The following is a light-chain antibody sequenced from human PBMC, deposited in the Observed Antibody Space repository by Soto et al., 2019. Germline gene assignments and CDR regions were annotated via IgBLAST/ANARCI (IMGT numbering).Light chain of an antibody. J-gene: IGLJ1*01. CDR2: EVT. Sequence: QSVLTQPPSASGSPGQSVRISCTGTRRDVGGYNYVAWYQQHPGKAPKLMIYEVTIRPSGVSDRFSGSKSGNTASLTVSGLQADDEADYYCSSYTGGNPSDVFGTGTKLTVL. CDR3: SSYTGGNPSDV. CDR1: RRDVGGYNY. V-gene: IGLV2-8*01.